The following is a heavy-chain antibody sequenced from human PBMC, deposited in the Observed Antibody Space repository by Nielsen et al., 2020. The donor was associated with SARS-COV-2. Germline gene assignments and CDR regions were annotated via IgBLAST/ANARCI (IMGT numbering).Heavy chain of an antibody. CDR2: IYYSGST. Sequence: WIRQPPGKGLEWIGYIYYSGSTYYNPSLKSRVTTSVDTSKNQFSLKLSSVTAADTAVYYCAREDRRWFDPWGQGTLVTVSS. CDR3: AREDRRWFDP. V-gene: IGHV4-31*02. J-gene: IGHJ5*02.